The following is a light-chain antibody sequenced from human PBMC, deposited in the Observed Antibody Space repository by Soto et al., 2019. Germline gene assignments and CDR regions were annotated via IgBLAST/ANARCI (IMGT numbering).Light chain of an antibody. J-gene: IGKJ3*01. CDR2: GAS. Sequence: IQLTQSPSSLSASVGDRVTITCRGSQGISSFLAWYQQKPGKAPKLLIYGASTLQSGVPSRFSGSGSGTDFTLTSGSLQPEDFATYYCQQLNSFPIPFGPGTKVDIK. CDR1: QGISSF. CDR3: QQLNSFPIP. V-gene: IGKV1-9*01.